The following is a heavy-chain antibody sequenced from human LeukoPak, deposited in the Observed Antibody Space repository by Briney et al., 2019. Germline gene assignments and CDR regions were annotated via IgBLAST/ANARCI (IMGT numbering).Heavy chain of an antibody. J-gene: IGHJ3*02. V-gene: IGHV4-34*01. Sequence: PSETLSLTCAVYGGSFSGYYWSWIPQPPRKGLEWRGYFFYTGNTYYNASLKSRVTISVDTSKNQFSMKVSSVTAADTAVYYCTRGAGSTTSNDAFDIWGQGTMVTVSS. D-gene: IGHD1-1*01. CDR3: TRGAGSTTSNDAFDI. CDR2: FFYTGNT. CDR1: GGSFSGYY.